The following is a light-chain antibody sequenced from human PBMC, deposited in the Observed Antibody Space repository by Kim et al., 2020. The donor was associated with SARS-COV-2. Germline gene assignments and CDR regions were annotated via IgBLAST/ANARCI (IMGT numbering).Light chain of an antibody. V-gene: IGKV3-20*01. CDR3: QQYGASSLT. CDR2: DAS. CDR1: QSVINSR. J-gene: IGKJ4*01. Sequence: GKSTALSCRTSQSVINSRLAWSQQKPGQAPRLLIYDASSRATGITDRFSGSGSGTDFTLTISRLEPEDFAVYYCQQYGASSLTFGGGTKVDIK.